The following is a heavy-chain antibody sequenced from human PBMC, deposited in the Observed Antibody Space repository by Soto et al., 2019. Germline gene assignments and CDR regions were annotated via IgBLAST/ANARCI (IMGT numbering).Heavy chain of an antibody. CDR2: IYPGDSDT. J-gene: IGHJ6*04. CDR3: ARHSLPIFGRDYYYYSGMDV. V-gene: IGHV5-51*01. CDR1: GYSFTSYW. Sequence: GESLKISCKGSGYSFTSYWIGWVRQMPGKGLEWMGIIYPGDSDTRYSPSFQGQVTISADKSISTAYLQWSSLKASDTAMYYCARHSLPIFGRDYYYYSGMDVWGKGTRVTVSS. D-gene: IGHD3-3*01.